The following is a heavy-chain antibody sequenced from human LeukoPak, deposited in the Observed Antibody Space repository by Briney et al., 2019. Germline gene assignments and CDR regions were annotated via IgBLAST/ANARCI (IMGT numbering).Heavy chain of an antibody. J-gene: IGHJ4*02. CDR1: GFTFNTYV. CDR3: TMSGPGSGWSRCYLDF. V-gene: IGHV3-23*05. CDR2: ITTGSTT. Sequence: GGSLRLSCEASGFTFNTYVMTWVGQAPGKGLKWVASITTGSTTSYADSVKGRFAITRDNSKNTVYLQMNSLRAEDTALYFCTMSGPGSGWSRCYLDFWGQGILVTVSS. D-gene: IGHD6-19*01.